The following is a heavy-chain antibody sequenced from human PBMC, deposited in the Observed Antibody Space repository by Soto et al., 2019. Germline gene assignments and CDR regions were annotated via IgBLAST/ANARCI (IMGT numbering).Heavy chain of an antibody. CDR3: AREPLTYYYDSSGYSTGYYFDY. CDR1: GGTFSSYA. D-gene: IGHD3-22*01. V-gene: IGHV1-69*13. J-gene: IGHJ4*02. CDR2: IIPIFGTA. Sequence: SVNVSCKASGGTFSSYAISWVRQAPGQGLEWMGGIIPIFGTANYAQKFQGRVTITADESTSTAYMELSSLRSEDTAVYYCAREPLTYYYDSSGYSTGYYFDYWGQGTLVTVSS.